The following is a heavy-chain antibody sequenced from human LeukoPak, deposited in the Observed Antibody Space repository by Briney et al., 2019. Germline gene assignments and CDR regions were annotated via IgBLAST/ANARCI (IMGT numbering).Heavy chain of an antibody. V-gene: IGHV1-18*01. J-gene: IGHJ4*02. CDR2: ISAYNGNT. CDR3: ARDVGTMVRGVFDY. CDR1: GYTFTSYG. D-gene: IGHD3-10*01. Sequence: ASVKVSCKASGYTFTSYGMSWVRQAPGQGGEWMGWISAYNGNTNYAQKLQGRVTMTTDTSTSRAYMELRSMRSDDTAVYYCARDVGTMVRGVFDYWGQGTLVTVSS.